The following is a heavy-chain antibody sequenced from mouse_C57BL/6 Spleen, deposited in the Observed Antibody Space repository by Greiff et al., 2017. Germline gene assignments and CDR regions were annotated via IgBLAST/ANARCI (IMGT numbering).Heavy chain of an antibody. CDR1: GYKFTDYN. V-gene: IGHV1-18*01. J-gene: IGHJ1*03. CDR3: ARNGNYVGWYFDV. D-gene: IGHD2-1*01. CDR2: INPNNGGT. Sequence: VQLQQSGPELVKPGASVKIPCKASGYKFTDYNMAWVKQSHGKSLEWIGDINPNNGGTIYNKKFKGKATLTVDKSSSTAYMELRSLTSEDTAVYYCARNGNYVGWYFDVWGTGTTVTVSS.